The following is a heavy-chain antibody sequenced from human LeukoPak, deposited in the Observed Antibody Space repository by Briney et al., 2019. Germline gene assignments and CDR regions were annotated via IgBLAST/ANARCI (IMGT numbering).Heavy chain of an antibody. CDR2: ISYDGNNQ. CDR1: AFTFSSYA. CDR3: ARGNIAAAGHGAFDY. D-gene: IGHD6-13*01. J-gene: IGHJ4*02. V-gene: IGHV3-30-3*01. Sequence: PGRSLRLACAASAFTFSSYAMHWVRQAPGKGLESVAVISYDGNNQYYADSVEGSFTISRDNSKNTLYLQMNSLRAEDTAVYFCARGNIAAAGHGAFDYSGQGTLVTVSS.